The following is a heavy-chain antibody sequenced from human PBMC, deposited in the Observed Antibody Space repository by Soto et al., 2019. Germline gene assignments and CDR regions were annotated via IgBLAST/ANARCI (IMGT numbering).Heavy chain of an antibody. CDR1: GGSISSGGYY. J-gene: IGHJ5*02. V-gene: IGHV4-31*03. CDR3: ARVHYGSENNWFDP. CDR2: IYYSGST. Sequence: PSETLSLTCTVSGGSISSGGYYWSWIRQHPGKGLEWIGYIYYSGSTYYNPSLKSRVTISVDTSKNQFSLKLSSVTAADTAVYYCARVHYGSENNWFDPWGQGTLVTVSS. D-gene: IGHD3-10*01.